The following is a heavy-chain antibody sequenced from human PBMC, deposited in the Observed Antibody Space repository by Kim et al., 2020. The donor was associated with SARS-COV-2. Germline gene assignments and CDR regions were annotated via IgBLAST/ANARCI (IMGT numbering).Heavy chain of an antibody. CDR3: ARGRVFTIFGVVIKTGGWFDP. J-gene: IGHJ5*02. CDR1: GYTFTSYD. V-gene: IGHV1-8*01. D-gene: IGHD3-3*01. Sequence: ASVKVSCKASGYTFTSYDINWVRQATGQGLEWTGWMNPNSGNTGYAQKFQGRVTMTRNTSISTAYMELSSLRSEDTAVYYCARGRVFTIFGVVIKTGGWFDPWGQGTLVTVSS. CDR2: MNPNSGNT.